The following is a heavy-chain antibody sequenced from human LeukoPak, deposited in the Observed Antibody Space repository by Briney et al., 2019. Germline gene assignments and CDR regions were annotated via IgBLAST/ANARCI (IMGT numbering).Heavy chain of an antibody. CDR3: AREPRWGGLEYYFDY. Sequence: ASVKVSCKASGYTFTSYGISWVRQAPGQGLEWMGWISAYNGNTNYAQKLQGRVTMTTDTSTSTAYMELRSLRSDDTAVYYCAREPRWGGLEYYFDYWGQGTLVTVSS. CDR2: ISAYNGNT. D-gene: IGHD1-26*01. J-gene: IGHJ4*02. CDR1: GYTFTSYG. V-gene: IGHV1-18*01.